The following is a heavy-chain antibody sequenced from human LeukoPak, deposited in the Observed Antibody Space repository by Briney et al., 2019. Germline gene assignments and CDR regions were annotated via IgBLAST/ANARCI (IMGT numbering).Heavy chain of an antibody. CDR1: GFTFSSYG. CDR2: ISYDGSNK. Sequence: GRSLRLSCAASGFTFSSYGMHWVRQAPGKGLEWVAVISYDGSNKYYADSVKGRFTISRDNSKNTLYLQMNSLRAEDTAVYYSAKDLWRWLQQGSFDYWGQGTLVTVSS. J-gene: IGHJ4*02. CDR3: AKDLWRWLQQGSFDY. D-gene: IGHD5-24*01. V-gene: IGHV3-30*18.